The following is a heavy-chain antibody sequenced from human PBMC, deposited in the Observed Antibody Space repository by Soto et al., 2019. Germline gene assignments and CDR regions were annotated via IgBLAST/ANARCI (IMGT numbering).Heavy chain of an antibody. CDR1: GGSFSGYY. V-gene: IGHV4-34*01. Sequence: SETLSLTCTVYGGSFSGYYWSWIRQPPGKGLEWIGEINHSGSTNYNPSPKSRVTISVDTSKNQFSLKLSSVTAADTAVYYCARGTLYYYDSRTYAFDSWGQGKMVTVSS. CDR3: ARGTLYYYDSRTYAFDS. D-gene: IGHD3-22*01. J-gene: IGHJ3*02. CDR2: INHSGST.